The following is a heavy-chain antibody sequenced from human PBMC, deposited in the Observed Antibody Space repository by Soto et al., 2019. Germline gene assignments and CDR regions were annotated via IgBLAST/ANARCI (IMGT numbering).Heavy chain of an antibody. CDR2: IIPIFGTA. J-gene: IGHJ5*02. Sequence: SVKVSCKASGGTFSSYAIGWVRQAPGQGLEWMGGIIPIFGTANYAQKFQGRVTITADESTSTAYMELSSLRSEDTAVYYCARVPVPAAILAWFDPWGQGTLVTVSS. V-gene: IGHV1-69*13. CDR3: ARVPVPAAILAWFDP. CDR1: GGTFSSYA. D-gene: IGHD2-2*01.